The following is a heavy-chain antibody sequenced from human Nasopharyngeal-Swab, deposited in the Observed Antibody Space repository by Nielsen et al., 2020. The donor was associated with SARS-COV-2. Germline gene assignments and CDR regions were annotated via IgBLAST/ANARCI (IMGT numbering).Heavy chain of an antibody. D-gene: IGHD3-16*02. Sequence: WIRQHPGKGLEWVGFIRSKAYGGTTEYAASVKGRFTISRDDSKSIAYLQMNSLKTEDTAVYYCTRSCDYVWGSYRKSWGQGTLVTVSS. CDR2: IRSKAYGGTT. J-gene: IGHJ5*02. V-gene: IGHV3-49*02. CDR3: TRSCDYVWGSYRKS.